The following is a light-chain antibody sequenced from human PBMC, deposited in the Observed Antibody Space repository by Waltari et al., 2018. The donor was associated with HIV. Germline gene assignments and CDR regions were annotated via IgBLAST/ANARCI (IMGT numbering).Light chain of an antibody. CDR1: LGPASS. J-gene: IGKJ4*01. CDR2: TAS. CDR3: QHVNTFPPA. Sequence: DIHLTQSPSLLSASVGDRVTVPCRASLGPASSVVWYQQRPGKAPRLLISTASSLESGVPSRFSGSGSGTDFTLTINSLQAEDVATYFCQHVNTFPPAFGGGTKVEI. V-gene: IGKV1-9*01.